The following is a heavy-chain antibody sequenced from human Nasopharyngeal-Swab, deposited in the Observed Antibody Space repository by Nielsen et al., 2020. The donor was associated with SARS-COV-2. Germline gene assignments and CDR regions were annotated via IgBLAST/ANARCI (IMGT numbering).Heavy chain of an antibody. V-gene: IGHV5-10-1*01. Sequence: GESLKISCKGSEYSFTSYWISWVRQMPGKGLEWMGRGDPRDSYTNYSPSFQGHGPISAEKSISTAYRQWISLKASNTAMYYCPGFYCTGGVCRSWFDPWGQGTLVTVSS. CDR3: PGFYCTGGVCRSWFDP. D-gene: IGHD2-8*02. CDR1: EYSFTSYW. J-gene: IGHJ5*02. CDR2: GDPRDSYT.